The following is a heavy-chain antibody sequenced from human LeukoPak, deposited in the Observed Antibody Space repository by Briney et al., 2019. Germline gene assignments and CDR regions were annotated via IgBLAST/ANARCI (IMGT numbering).Heavy chain of an antibody. CDR3: AKVAMGIDAFDI. D-gene: IGHD5-18*01. J-gene: IGHJ3*02. Sequence: PGGSLRLSCAASGFTFSSYAMHWVRQAPGKGLEWVAVISYDGSNKYYADSVKGRFTISRDNSKNTLYLQMNSLRAEDTAVYYCAKVAMGIDAFDIWGQGTMVTVSS. CDR2: ISYDGSNK. CDR1: GFTFSSYA. V-gene: IGHV3-30-3*01.